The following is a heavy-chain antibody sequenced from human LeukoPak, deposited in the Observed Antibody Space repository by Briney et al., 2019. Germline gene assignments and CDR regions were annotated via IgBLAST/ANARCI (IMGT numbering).Heavy chain of an antibody. CDR3: ARSYDILTGYYHNWFDP. J-gene: IGHJ5*02. Sequence: SETLSLTCTVSGGSISSSSYYWGWIRQPPGKGLEWIGNLYYSGTSYYNPSLKSQVTMSADTSKNQLSLELRSVTAADTAVYYCARSYDILTGYYHNWFDPWGQGTLVTVSS. V-gene: IGHV4-39*07. D-gene: IGHD3-9*01. CDR2: LYYSGTS. CDR1: GGSISSSSYY.